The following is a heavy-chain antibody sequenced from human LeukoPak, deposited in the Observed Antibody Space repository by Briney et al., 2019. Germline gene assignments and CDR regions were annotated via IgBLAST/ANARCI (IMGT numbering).Heavy chain of an antibody. CDR2: ISSNGGST. D-gene: IGHD3-10*01. V-gene: IGHV3-64*04. CDR1: GFTFSSYA. Sequence: PVGSLRLSCSASGFTFSSYAMHWVRQAPGKGLEYVSAISSNGGSTYYADSVKGRFTISRDNSKNTLYLQMNSLRAEDTAVYYCARAPGADGALDYWGQGTLVTVSS. J-gene: IGHJ4*02. CDR3: ARAPGADGALDY.